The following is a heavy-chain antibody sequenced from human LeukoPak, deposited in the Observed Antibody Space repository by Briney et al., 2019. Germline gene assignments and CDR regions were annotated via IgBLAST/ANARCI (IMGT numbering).Heavy chain of an antibody. CDR1: GGSISSSSSY. V-gene: IGHV4-39*01. Sequence: SETLSLTCTVSGGSISSSSSYWGWIRPPPGKGLEWIGSIYYSGSTYYNPSLKSRVTISVDTSKNQFSLKLSSVTAADTAVYYCARQYLRESSWFHKGESDNWFDPWGQGTLVTVSS. CDR3: ARQYLRESSWFHKGESDNWFDP. CDR2: IYYSGST. D-gene: IGHD6-13*01. J-gene: IGHJ5*02.